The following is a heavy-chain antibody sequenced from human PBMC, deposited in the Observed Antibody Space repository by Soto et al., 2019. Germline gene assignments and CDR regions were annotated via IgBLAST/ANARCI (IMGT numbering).Heavy chain of an antibody. V-gene: IGHV3-23*01. J-gene: IGHJ4*02. Sequence: EVQLLESGGGLVQPGESLRLSCAASGFIFSDYVMAWVRQTPGKGLEWVSKISGSGDDTEYAASVKGRFSISRDNSKNTLYLQMNSLRAEDTAVYSCAQLDYGDSFDYWGRGTLVTVSS. CDR3: AQLDYGDSFDY. CDR1: GFIFSDYV. CDR2: ISGSGDDT. D-gene: IGHD4-17*01.